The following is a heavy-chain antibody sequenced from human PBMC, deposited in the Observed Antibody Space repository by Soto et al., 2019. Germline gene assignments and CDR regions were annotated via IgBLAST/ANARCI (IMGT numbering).Heavy chain of an antibody. D-gene: IGHD6-19*01. CDR2: IYSGGST. J-gene: IGHJ4*02. Sequence: EVQLVESGGGLIQPGGSLRLSCAASGFTVSSNYMSWVRQAPGNGLEWVSVIYSGGSTYYADSVKGRFTISRDNSKNTLYLQMNSLRAEDTAVYYCARDPLPGGYSSGQPRRGYWGQGTLVTVSS. CDR3: ARDPLPGGYSSGQPRRGY. CDR1: GFTVSSNY. V-gene: IGHV3-53*01.